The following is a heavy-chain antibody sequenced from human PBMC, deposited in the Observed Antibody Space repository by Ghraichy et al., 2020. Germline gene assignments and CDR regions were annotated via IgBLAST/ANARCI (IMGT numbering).Heavy chain of an antibody. D-gene: IGHD3-22*01. V-gene: IGHV4-59*01. CDR1: GGSISSYY. J-gene: IGHJ4*02. Sequence: SQTLSLTCTVSGGSISSYYWSWIRQPPGKGLEWIGYIYYSGSTNYNPSLKSRVTISVDTSKNQFSLKLSSVTAADTAVYYCAKARSGYYIGWGQGTLVTVSS. CDR2: IYYSGST. CDR3: AKARSGYYIG.